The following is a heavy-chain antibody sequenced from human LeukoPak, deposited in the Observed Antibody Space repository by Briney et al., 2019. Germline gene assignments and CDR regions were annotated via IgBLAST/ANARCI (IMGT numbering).Heavy chain of an antibody. CDR1: GFTFDDYG. D-gene: IGHD5-18*01. CDR2: INWNGRIT. J-gene: IGHJ6*03. V-gene: IGHV3-20*04. Sequence: PGGSLRLSCAASGFTFDDYGMNWVRQVPGRGLEWVSGINWNGRITEYADSVKDRFTISRQNTKNSLYLYMNNLGGEDTALYFCARGSVQLWLRDTYYYMDVWGKGTTVTVSS. CDR3: ARGSVQLWLRDTYYYMDV.